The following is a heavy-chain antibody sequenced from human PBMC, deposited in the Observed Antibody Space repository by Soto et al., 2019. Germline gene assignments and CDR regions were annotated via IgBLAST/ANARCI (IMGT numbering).Heavy chain of an antibody. CDR1: GFTFSSYA. Sequence: EVQLLESGGGLVQPGGSLRLSCTASGFTFSSYAMSWVRQAPGRGLEWVSLISASGGGTYSADSVKARFTISRDNSKNTWYLQMNSLRAEDTAVYYCAKHAAAAAPDYWGQGTQVTVSS. J-gene: IGHJ4*02. V-gene: IGHV3-23*01. CDR3: AKHAAAAAPDY. CDR2: ISASGGGT. D-gene: IGHD6-13*01.